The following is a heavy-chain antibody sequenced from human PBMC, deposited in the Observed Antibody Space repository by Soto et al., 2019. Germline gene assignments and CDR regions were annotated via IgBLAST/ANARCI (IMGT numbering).Heavy chain of an antibody. CDR3: ARAYYYDSSGYYPFDY. J-gene: IGHJ4*02. D-gene: IGHD3-22*01. Sequence: QVQLVQSGAEVKKPGSSVKVSCKASGGTFSSYAISWVRQAPGQGLEWMGGIIPIFGTANYAQKFQGRVTITAEESTSTAYMELSSLSSEDTAVYYCARAYYYDSSGYYPFDYWGQGTLVTVSS. V-gene: IGHV1-69*12. CDR2: IIPIFGTA. CDR1: GGTFSSYA.